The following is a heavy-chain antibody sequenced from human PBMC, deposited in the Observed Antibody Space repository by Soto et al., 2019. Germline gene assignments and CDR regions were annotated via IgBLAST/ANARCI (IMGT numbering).Heavy chain of an antibody. Sequence: QVQLVQSGPEVKKPGASVRVSCMTSGYAFISYGVNWVRQVPGQGLEWMGWIAPHSGRTTYLPKFQGRVTITADPSTNTAYMELTSLSSDDTGIYFCARAATGSYHSAYWGQGTVVTVSA. CDR3: ARAATGSYHSAY. V-gene: IGHV1-18*04. CDR2: IAPHSGRT. CDR1: GYAFISYG. J-gene: IGHJ4*02. D-gene: IGHD3-10*01.